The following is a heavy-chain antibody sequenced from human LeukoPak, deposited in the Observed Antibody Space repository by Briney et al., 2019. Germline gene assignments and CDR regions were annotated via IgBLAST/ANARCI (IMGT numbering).Heavy chain of an antibody. CDR2: LYYDGSNK. D-gene: IGHD1-7*01. Sequence: GGSLRLSCAASGFTFSSSEMNWVRQAPGKGLEWVASLYYDGSNKNYADSVKGRFTISRDNSKNTLYLQMNSLRSEDTAVYYCARSHSGTTVRELGTGWFDPWGQGTLVTVSS. V-gene: IGHV3-30*04. CDR1: GFTFSSSE. CDR3: ARSHSGTTVRELGTGWFDP. J-gene: IGHJ5*02.